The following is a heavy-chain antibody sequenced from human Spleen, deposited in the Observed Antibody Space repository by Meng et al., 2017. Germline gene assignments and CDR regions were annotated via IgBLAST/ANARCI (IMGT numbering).Heavy chain of an antibody. CDR2: IKSDGSHT. D-gene: IGHD4-11*01. CDR3: VRDGDNYDFDY. V-gene: IGHV3-74*01. CDR1: GFTFHSYW. J-gene: IGHJ4*02. Sequence: VQLVESGGGSVQPGGSLRLSCAASGFTFHSYWMHWVRQPPGKGLVWVSRIKSDGSHTAYADSVKGRFTISRDNAKNTLYLQMNSLRAEDTALYYCVRDGDNYDFDYWGQGTLVTVSS.